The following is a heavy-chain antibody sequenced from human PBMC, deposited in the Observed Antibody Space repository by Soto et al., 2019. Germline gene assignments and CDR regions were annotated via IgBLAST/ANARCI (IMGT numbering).Heavy chain of an antibody. V-gene: IGHV4-34*01. Sequence: QVQLQQWGAGLLKPSETLSLTCAVYGGSFSGYYWSWIRQPPGKGLEWIGEINHSGSTNYNPSLKSRVTISVDTSKNQFSLELSSVTAADPAVYYCTGGSRSFLGYWGQGTLVTVSS. CDR2: INHSGST. CDR3: TGGSRSFLGY. D-gene: IGHD6-13*01. CDR1: GGSFSGYY. J-gene: IGHJ4*02.